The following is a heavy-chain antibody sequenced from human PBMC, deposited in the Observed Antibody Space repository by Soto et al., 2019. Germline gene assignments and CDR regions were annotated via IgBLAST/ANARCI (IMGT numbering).Heavy chain of an antibody. CDR3: ARTRDFWSGNDAFDI. D-gene: IGHD3-3*01. CDR1: GGSVSSGSYY. J-gene: IGHJ3*02. CDR2: MYYSGST. Sequence: SETLSLTCTVSGGSVSSGSYYWSWIRQPPGKGLEWIGYMYYSGSTNYNPSPKSRVTISLDTSKNQFSLKLSSVTAADTAVYFCARTRDFWSGNDAFDIWGQGTMVTVSS. V-gene: IGHV4-61*01.